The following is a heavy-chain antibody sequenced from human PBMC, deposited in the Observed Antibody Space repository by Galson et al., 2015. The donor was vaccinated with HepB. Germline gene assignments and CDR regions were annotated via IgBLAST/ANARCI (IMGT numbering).Heavy chain of an antibody. D-gene: IGHD3-22*01. CDR3: ATHIPETYYYDSSGYSAYYGMDV. CDR1: GSTFTYRY. Sequence: SVKVSCKASGSTFTYRYLHWVRQAPGQALEWMGWITPFNGNTNYAQKFQDRVTITRDRSMSTAYMELSSLRSEDTAMYYCATHIPETYYYDSSGYSAYYGMDVWGQGTTVTVSS. CDR2: ITPFNGNT. J-gene: IGHJ6*02. V-gene: IGHV1-45*02.